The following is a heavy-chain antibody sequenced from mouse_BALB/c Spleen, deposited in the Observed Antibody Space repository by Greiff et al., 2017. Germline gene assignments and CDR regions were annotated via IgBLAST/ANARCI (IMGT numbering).Heavy chain of an antibody. J-gene: IGHJ2*01. CDR2: ISSGGSYT. V-gene: IGHV5-9-4*01. Sequence: EVQLVESGGGLVKPGGSLKLSCAASGFTFSSYAMSWVRQSPEQRLEWVAEISSGGSYTYYPDTVTGRFTISRDNAKNTLYLEMSSLRSEDTAMYYCAKRSDSSGFDYWGQGTTLTVSS. CDR1: GFTFSSYA. CDR3: AKRSDSSGFDY. D-gene: IGHD3-2*01.